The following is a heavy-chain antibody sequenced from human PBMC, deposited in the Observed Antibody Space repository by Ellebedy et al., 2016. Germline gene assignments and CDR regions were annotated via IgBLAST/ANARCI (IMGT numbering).Heavy chain of an antibody. Sequence: GESLKISCKGSGYSFTSYWIGWVRQMPGKGLEWMGIIYPGDSDTRYSPSFQGQVTISADKSISTAYLQGSSLKASDTAMYYCASPTYYYDSSGYYLDYYGMDVWGQGTTVTGSS. CDR3: ASPTYYYDSSGYYLDYYGMDV. V-gene: IGHV5-51*06. CDR1: GYSFTSYW. CDR2: IYPGDSDT. D-gene: IGHD3-22*01. J-gene: IGHJ6*02.